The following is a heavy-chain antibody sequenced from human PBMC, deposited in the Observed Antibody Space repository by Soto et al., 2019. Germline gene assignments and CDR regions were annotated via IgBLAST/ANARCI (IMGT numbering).Heavy chain of an antibody. D-gene: IGHD2-15*01. CDR1: GFTFTDHY. V-gene: IGHV3-72*01. J-gene: IGHJ4*02. Sequence: PGGSLRLSCAASGFTFTDHYMDWVRQAPGKGLEWVGRLRNKAKTYSTDFAASVRGRFTISRDDSENSLYLQMNSLKAEDTAVYYCASGYCSGGSCYSAVFGYWGQGTLVTVSS. CDR3: ASGYCSGGSCYSAVFGY. CDR2: LRNKAKTYST.